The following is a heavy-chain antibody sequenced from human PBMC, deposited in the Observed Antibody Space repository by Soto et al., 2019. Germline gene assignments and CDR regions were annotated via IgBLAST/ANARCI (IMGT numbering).Heavy chain of an antibody. CDR2: ISSSSSTI. Sequence: GGFLRLSCAASGFTFSSYSMNWVRQAPGKGLEWVSYISSSSSTIYYADSVKGRFTISRDNAKNSLYLQMNSLRDEDTAVYYCARGYCSGGSCYSDRDYWGQGTLVTVSS. CDR1: GFTFSSYS. V-gene: IGHV3-48*02. D-gene: IGHD2-15*01. CDR3: ARGYCSGGSCYSDRDY. J-gene: IGHJ4*02.